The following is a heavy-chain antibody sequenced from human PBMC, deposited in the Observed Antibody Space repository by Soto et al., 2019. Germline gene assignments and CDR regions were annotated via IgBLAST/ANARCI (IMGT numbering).Heavy chain of an antibody. CDR3: ARDLSDNWNYGNHFDY. J-gene: IGHJ4*02. D-gene: IGHD1-7*01. CDR1: GYTFTSYG. Sequence: GASVKVSCKASGYTFTSYGISWVRQAPGQGLGWMGWISAYNGNTNYAQKLQGRVTMTTDTSTSTAYMELRSLRSDDTAVYYCARDLSDNWNYGNHFDYWGQGTLVTVSS. V-gene: IGHV1-18*01. CDR2: ISAYNGNT.